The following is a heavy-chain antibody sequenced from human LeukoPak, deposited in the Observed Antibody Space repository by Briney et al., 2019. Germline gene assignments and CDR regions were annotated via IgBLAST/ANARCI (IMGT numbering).Heavy chain of an antibody. Sequence: ASVKVYCKASGYTFTDYSLHWVRQAPGQGLEWMGWMNPNSGGTNYAQQFQGRVTMTRDTSISTAYMELSRLRSDDTAVYYCARRDCRSTSCYNANYGLDVWGQGTTVTVSS. D-gene: IGHD2-2*02. CDR1: GYTFTDYS. CDR3: ARRDCRSTSCYNANYGLDV. V-gene: IGHV1-2*02. J-gene: IGHJ6*02. CDR2: MNPNSGGT.